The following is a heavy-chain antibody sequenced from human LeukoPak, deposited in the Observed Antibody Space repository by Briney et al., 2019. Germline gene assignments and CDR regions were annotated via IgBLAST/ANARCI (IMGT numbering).Heavy chain of an antibody. CDR1: GGSFSGYC. CDR2: INQSRST. Sequence: QASETLSLTCAVNGGSFSGYCWSWIRQPPGKGLEWIGEINQSRSTNYNPSLKSRVTISVDTSKKQFSLNVRSVTAADTAVYYCARRLRFGEFLPAPPTGYDYWGQGILVTVSS. CDR3: ARRLRFGEFLPAPPTGYDY. J-gene: IGHJ4*02. V-gene: IGHV4-34*01. D-gene: IGHD3-10*01.